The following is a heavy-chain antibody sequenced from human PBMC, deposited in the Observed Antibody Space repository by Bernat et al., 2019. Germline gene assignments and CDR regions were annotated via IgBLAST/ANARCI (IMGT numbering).Heavy chain of an antibody. J-gene: IGHJ4*02. CDR2: ISYDGSSK. CDR3: ARDSGIVATNYYCDS. CDR1: GFTFSYYA. V-gene: IGHV3-30-3*01. Sequence: QVQLVESGGGVVQPGRSLRLSCAASGFTFSYYAMHWVRQAPGKGLEWVAVISYDGSSKYYADSVKGRFTISRDNSKNALYLQMNSLRADDTAVYYCARDSGIVATNYYCDSWGQGTLVTVSS. D-gene: IGHD5-12*01.